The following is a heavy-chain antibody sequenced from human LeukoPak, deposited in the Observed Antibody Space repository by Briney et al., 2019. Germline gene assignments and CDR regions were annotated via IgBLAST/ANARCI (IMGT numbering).Heavy chain of an antibody. Sequence: SVKVSCKASGSTFSSYAISWVRQAPGQGLEWMGGIIPIFGTANYAQKFQGRVTITTDESTSTAYMELSSLRFDDTAVYYCARDQWELRVFDYWGQGTLVTVSS. D-gene: IGHD1-26*01. CDR2: IIPIFGTA. J-gene: IGHJ4*02. CDR3: ARDQWELRVFDY. CDR1: GSTFSSYA. V-gene: IGHV1-69*05.